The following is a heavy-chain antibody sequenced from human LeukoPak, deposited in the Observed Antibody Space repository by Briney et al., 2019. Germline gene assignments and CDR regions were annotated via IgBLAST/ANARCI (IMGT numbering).Heavy chain of an antibody. D-gene: IGHD3-22*01. CDR1: GYTLTELS. Sequence: GASVKVSCKVSGYTLTELSMHWVRPAPGKGLEWMGGFDPEDGETIYAQKFQGRVTMTEDTSTDTAYMELSSLRSEDTAVYYCATGGWVPYYYYGMDVWGQGTTVTVSS. CDR2: FDPEDGET. CDR3: ATGGWVPYYYYGMDV. V-gene: IGHV1-24*01. J-gene: IGHJ6*02.